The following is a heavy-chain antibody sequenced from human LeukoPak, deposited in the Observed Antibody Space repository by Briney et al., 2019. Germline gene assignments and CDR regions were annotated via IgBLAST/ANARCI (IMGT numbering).Heavy chain of an antibody. Sequence: GGSLRLSCAASGFTFSSCAMHWVRQAPGKGLEWVAVISYDGSNKYYADSVKGRFTISRDNSKNTLYLQMNSLRAEDTAVYYCAREGNCGGDCYSEGFDYWGQGTLVTVSS. D-gene: IGHD2-21*02. CDR1: GFTFSSCA. J-gene: IGHJ4*02. V-gene: IGHV3-30*04. CDR2: ISYDGSNK. CDR3: AREGNCGGDCYSEGFDY.